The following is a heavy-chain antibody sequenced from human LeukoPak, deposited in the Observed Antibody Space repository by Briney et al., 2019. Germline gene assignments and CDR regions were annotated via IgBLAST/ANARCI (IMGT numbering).Heavy chain of an antibody. D-gene: IGHD1-26*01. Sequence: ASVKVSCKASGYTFTGYYMHWVRQAPGQGLEWMGWINPNSGGTNYAQKFQGRVTMTRDTSISTACMELSRLRSDDTAVYYCARDTTRDNWFDPWGQGTLVTVSS. CDR1: GYTFTGYY. CDR2: INPNSGGT. J-gene: IGHJ5*02. V-gene: IGHV1-2*02. CDR3: ARDTTRDNWFDP.